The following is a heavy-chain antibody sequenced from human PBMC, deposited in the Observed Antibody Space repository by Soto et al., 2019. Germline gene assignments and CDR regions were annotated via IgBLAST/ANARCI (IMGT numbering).Heavy chain of an antibody. D-gene: IGHD2-15*01. J-gene: IGHJ4*02. CDR3: ARAGCGSCPFDY. Sequence: QVQLQESGPGLVKPSQTLSLTCTVSGGSISSGGYYWSWIRQHPGKGLEWIGYIYYSGSTYYNPSLKSRVTISVDTSKNQFSLKLSSVSAADTSVYYCARAGCGSCPFDYWGQGTLVTVSS. CDR1: GGSISSGGYY. V-gene: IGHV4-31*03. CDR2: IYYSGST.